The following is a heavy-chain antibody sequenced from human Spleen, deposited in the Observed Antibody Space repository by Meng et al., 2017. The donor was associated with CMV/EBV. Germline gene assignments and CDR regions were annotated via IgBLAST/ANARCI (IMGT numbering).Heavy chain of an antibody. CDR2: IRYDGSNK. V-gene: IGHV3-30*02. D-gene: IGHD3-3*01. Sequence: GESLKISCAGSGFTFSSYGMHWVRQAPGKGLEWVAFIRYDGSNKYYADSVKGRFTISRDNSKNTLYLQMNSLRADDTAVYYCEGGFGVEPGWGQGTLVTVSS. CDR3: EGGFGVEPG. J-gene: IGHJ4*02. CDR1: GFTFSSYG.